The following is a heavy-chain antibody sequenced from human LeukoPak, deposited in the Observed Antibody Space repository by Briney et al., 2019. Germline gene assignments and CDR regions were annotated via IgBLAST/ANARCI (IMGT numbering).Heavy chain of an antibody. D-gene: IGHD4-11*01. CDR2: IYYSGST. CDR3: ASINPTIDYSLDY. CDR1: GASITSIIYY. V-gene: IGHV4-39*01. Sequence: SETLSLTCTVSGASITSIIYYWAWFGHPPGKGLGWIGSIYYSGSTYYNPSLKSRVTISVDTSKNQFSLKLSSVTAADTAVYYCASINPTIDYSLDYWRQGTLVTVSS. J-gene: IGHJ4*02.